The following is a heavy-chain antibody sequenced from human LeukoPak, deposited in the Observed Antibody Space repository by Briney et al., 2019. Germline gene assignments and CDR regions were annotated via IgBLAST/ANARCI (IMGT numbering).Heavy chain of an antibody. CDR1: GGSVSSYY. D-gene: IGHD3-10*01. CDR2: MYYSGCT. J-gene: IGHJ2*01. CDR3: ARSQGDYYSEYFDL. V-gene: IGHV4-59*02. Sequence: SETLSLTCTVSGGSVSSYYWSWIRQPPGKGLEWIGYMYYSGCTNYNPSLKSRVTISIDTSKNQFSLKLNSVTAADTAVYYCARSQGDYYSEYFDLWGRGTLVTVSS.